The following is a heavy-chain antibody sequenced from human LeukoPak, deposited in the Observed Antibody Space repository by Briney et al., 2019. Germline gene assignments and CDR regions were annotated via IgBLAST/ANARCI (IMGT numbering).Heavy chain of an antibody. CDR3: ASAYCGGDCYPDY. V-gene: IGHV4-31*03. D-gene: IGHD2-21*02. CDR1: GGSLSSGGYY. CDR2: IYYSGST. Sequence: SQTLSLTCTVSGGSLSSGGYYWSWIRQHPGKGLEWIGYIYYSGSTYYNPSLKSRVTISVDTSKNQFSLKLSSVTAADTAVYYCASAYCGGDCYPDYWGQGTLVTVSS. J-gene: IGHJ4*02.